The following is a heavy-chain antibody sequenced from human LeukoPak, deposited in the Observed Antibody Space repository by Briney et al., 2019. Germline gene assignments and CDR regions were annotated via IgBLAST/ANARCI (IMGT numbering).Heavy chain of an antibody. J-gene: IGHJ6*03. CDR2: INHSGST. D-gene: IGHD3-3*01. Sequence: SETLSLTCAVYGGSFSGYYWSWIRQPPGKGLEWIGEINHSGSTSYNPSLKSRVTISVDTSKNQFSLKLSSVTAADTAVYYCARGLEYFHYYMDVWGKGTTVTVSS. CDR1: GGSFSGYY. V-gene: IGHV4-34*01. CDR3: ARGLEYFHYYMDV.